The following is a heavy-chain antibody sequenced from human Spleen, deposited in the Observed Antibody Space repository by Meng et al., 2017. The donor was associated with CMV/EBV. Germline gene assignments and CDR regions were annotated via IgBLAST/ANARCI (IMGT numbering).Heavy chain of an antibody. D-gene: IGHD6-6*01. Sequence: SETLSLTCTVSGGSVSSGAYYWSWIRQPPGKGLEWIGYIFYTGRTNYNPSLKSRVTISLGTRKNQFSLKLSSVTSADTAVYYCAIDRGSSSAFDFWGQGTLVTVSS. V-gene: IGHV4-61*08. CDR2: IFYTGRT. CDR3: AIDRGSSSAFDF. J-gene: IGHJ4*02. CDR1: GGSVSSGAYY.